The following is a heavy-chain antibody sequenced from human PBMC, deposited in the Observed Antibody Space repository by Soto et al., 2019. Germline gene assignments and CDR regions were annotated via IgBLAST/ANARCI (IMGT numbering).Heavy chain of an antibody. Sequence: SQTLSLTCTISGDSVSSNSAAWNWIRQAPARGLEWLGRTDDRSKWYKDYAVSVKSRITITPDTSKNPFSLQLNSVTPEDTAVYYCARDQYSSSWGYYYYGMDVWGQGTTVTVS. CDR2: TDDRSKWYK. J-gene: IGHJ6*02. V-gene: IGHV6-1*01. D-gene: IGHD6-13*01. CDR3: ARDQYSSSWGYYYYGMDV. CDR1: GDSVSSNSAA.